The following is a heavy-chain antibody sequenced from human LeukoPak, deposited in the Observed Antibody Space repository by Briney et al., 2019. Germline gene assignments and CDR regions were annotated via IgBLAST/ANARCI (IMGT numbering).Heavy chain of an antibody. CDR2: IKQDETEK. J-gene: IGHJ4*02. Sequence: GGSLRLSCTASGFTFSNFWMGWVRQAPGKGLEWVANIKQDETEKFYLGSVKGRFTISRDNAKNSLYLQMNSLRVEDTALYYCARGDDSSGWSLDYWGQGTLVTVSS. D-gene: IGHD6-19*01. CDR3: ARGDDSSGWSLDY. V-gene: IGHV3-7*03. CDR1: GFTFSNFW.